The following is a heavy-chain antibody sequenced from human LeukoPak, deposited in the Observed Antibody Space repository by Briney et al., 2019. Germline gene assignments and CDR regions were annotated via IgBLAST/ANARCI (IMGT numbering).Heavy chain of an antibody. V-gene: IGHV3-33*08. J-gene: IGHJ5*02. CDR2: IWYDGSNK. D-gene: IGHD6-13*01. CDR1: GFTFSNYG. CDR3: ARDYTNSWQPWFDP. Sequence: GGSLRLACEASGFTFSNYGMHWVRQAPGKGLEWVAVIWYDGSNKYYADSVKGRFTISRDNSENTLYLQMNSLRAEDTAVYYCARDYTNSWQPWFDPWGQGTLVTVSS.